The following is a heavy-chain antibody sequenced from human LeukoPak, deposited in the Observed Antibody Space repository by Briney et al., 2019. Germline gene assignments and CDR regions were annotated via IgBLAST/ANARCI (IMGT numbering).Heavy chain of an antibody. Sequence: ASVKVSCKASGYTFTSYDINWVRQATGQGLEWMGWMNPNSGNTGYAQKFQGRVTMTRNTSISTAYMELSSLRSEDTAVYYCARGGDSYYYYGMDVWGQGTTVTVSS. CDR3: ARGGDSYYYYGMDV. V-gene: IGHV1-8*01. CDR2: MNPNSGNT. J-gene: IGHJ6*02. CDR1: GYTFTSYD. D-gene: IGHD3-16*01.